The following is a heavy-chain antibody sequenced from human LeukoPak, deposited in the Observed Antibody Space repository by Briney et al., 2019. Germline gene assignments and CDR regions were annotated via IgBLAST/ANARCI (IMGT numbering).Heavy chain of an antibody. D-gene: IGHD5-18*01. J-gene: IGHJ4*02. CDR1: GFTVSNNY. CDR3: ARDPPAVTANTYG. V-gene: IGHV3-66*01. CDR2: IYSGGTT. Sequence: GGSLRLSCAASGFTVSNNYMNWVRQAPGKGLEGVSLIYSGGTTYYADSVKGRFTISRDGSKNTLYLQMNSLRVEDTAVYYCARDPPAVTANTYGWGQGTLVTVSS.